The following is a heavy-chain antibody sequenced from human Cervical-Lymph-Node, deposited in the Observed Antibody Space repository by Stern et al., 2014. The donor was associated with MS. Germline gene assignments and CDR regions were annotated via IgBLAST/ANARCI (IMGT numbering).Heavy chain of an antibody. V-gene: IGHV1-69*01. CDR3: ASSVGELTPEAV. CDR2: IIPIFGTA. J-gene: IGHJ6*02. Sequence: VQLVESGAEVKKPGSSVRVSCKASGGTFSSYAISWVRQAPGQGLEWMGGIIPIFGTANYAQKVQGRVTITADDSTSTAYMEVSSLRSEDTAVYYCASSVGELTPEAVWGQGTTVTVFS. CDR1: GGTFSSYA. D-gene: IGHD3-10*01.